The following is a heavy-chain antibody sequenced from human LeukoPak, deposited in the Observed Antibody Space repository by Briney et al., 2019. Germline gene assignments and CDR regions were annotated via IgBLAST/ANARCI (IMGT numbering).Heavy chain of an antibody. D-gene: IGHD3-10*01. J-gene: IGHJ5*02. Sequence: PSETLSLTCAVYGGSFSGYYWSWIRQPPGKGLEWIGEINHSGSTNYNPSLKSRVTISVDTSKNQLSLKLSSVTAADTAVYYCATTMVRGVIIPNWFDPWGQGTLVTVSS. CDR1: GGSFSGYY. V-gene: IGHV4-34*01. CDR3: ATTMVRGVIIPNWFDP. CDR2: INHSGST.